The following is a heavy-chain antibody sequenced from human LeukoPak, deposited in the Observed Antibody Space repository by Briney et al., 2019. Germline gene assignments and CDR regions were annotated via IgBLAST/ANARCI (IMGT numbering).Heavy chain of an antibody. J-gene: IGHJ6*02. CDR3: AKDYSGERYYHGMDV. V-gene: IGHV3-23*01. CDR1: GFTFSSYA. Sequence: QPGGSLSLSCAASGFTFSSYAMSGVRQAPGKGREWVSAMSGSGCSTYYADSVKGRFTISRDNSKNTLYLQMDRLRAEHTGVYYCAKDYSGERYYHGMDVLGQGTTVTVSS. CDR2: MSGSGCST. D-gene: IGHD3-10*01.